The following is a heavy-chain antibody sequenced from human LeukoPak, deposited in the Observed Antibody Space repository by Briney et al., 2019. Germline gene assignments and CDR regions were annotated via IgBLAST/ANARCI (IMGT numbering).Heavy chain of an antibody. Sequence: PGGSQRLSCATSGFTFTAYPMAWVRQAPGKGLEWVSSISGSGGRSDYAESVRGRFTISSDSSSNTLYLQMDSLRGDDTAVYYCAKVNNHGYNDYWGQGTLVTVSS. CDR1: GFTFTAYP. J-gene: IGHJ4*02. D-gene: IGHD5-18*01. CDR2: ISGSGGRS. CDR3: AKVNNHGYNDY. V-gene: IGHV3-23*01.